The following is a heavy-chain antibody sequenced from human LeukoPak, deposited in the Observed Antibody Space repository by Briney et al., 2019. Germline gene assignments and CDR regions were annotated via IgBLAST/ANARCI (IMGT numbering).Heavy chain of an antibody. D-gene: IGHD3-10*01. CDR3: ARESWTMVRGSRRGYDDYYYYMDV. V-gene: IGHV4-4*07. CDR1: GGSFHYYY. Sequence: SETLSLTCAVYGGSFHYYYWMWLGPPAGKGLGWIGRPYSRETTNYNPSLKSRVTVSLDTAKNQFSVKLSSVTAADSAVYYCARESWTMVRGSRRGYDDYYYYMDVWGKGTTVTISS. J-gene: IGHJ6*03. CDR2: PYSRETT.